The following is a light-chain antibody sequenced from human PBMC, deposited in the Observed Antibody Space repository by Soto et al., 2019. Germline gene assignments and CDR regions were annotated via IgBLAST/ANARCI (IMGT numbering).Light chain of an antibody. CDR1: SSDVGGYNY. CDR3: TSYSSTNTLV. Sequence: QSALTQPASVSGSPGQSITISCTGTSSDVGGYNYVSWYQQHPGKAPKLMIYEVSNRPSGVSNRFSGSKSGATASLAISGLQADDEADYYCTSYSSTNTLVFGGGTKLTVL. V-gene: IGLV2-14*01. J-gene: IGLJ3*02. CDR2: EVS.